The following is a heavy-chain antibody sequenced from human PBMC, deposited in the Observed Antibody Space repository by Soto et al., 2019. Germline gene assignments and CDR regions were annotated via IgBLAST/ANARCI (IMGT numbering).Heavy chain of an antibody. D-gene: IGHD2-15*01. V-gene: IGHV1-69*02. Sequence: QIQLVQSGAEVRKPGSSVKVSCKASGGTFSSDSVSWVRQAPGQGLQWMGRIIPLLNIPNVAQNFEGKVTITADKTTNTVYMDLSNLRCDDTAVCFCATGSPRAWYLDYWGQGTLVSVSS. J-gene: IGHJ4*02. CDR3: ATGSPRAWYLDY. CDR2: IIPLLNIP. CDR1: GGTFSSDS.